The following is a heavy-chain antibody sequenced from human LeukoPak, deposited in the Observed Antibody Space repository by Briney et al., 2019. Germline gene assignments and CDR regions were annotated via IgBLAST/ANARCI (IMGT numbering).Heavy chain of an antibody. CDR1: GFTVLSNW. J-gene: IGHJ4*02. Sequence: LAGGSLRLSCTASGFTVLSNWMSWVRQAPGKGLEWISVITTGGNTFYADSVEGRFTISRDTSKNILFLQMSSLRVEDTAVYYCARDKPVIPAAGLLDSWGQATLVTVSS. V-gene: IGHV3-66*01. D-gene: IGHD2-2*01. CDR2: ITTGGNT. CDR3: ARDKPVIPAAGLLDS.